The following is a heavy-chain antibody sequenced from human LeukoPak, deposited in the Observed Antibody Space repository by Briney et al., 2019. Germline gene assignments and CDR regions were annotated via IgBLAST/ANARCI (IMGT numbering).Heavy chain of an antibody. D-gene: IGHD3-3*01. Sequence: GASVKVSCKASGYTFTSYGISWVRQAPGQGLEWMGWINPNSGGTNYAQKFQGRVTMTRDTSISTAYMELSRLRSDDTAVYYCARAPYYDFWSGSPSFYYMDVWGKGTTVTVSS. V-gene: IGHV1-2*02. CDR2: INPNSGGT. CDR3: ARAPYYDFWSGSPSFYYMDV. CDR1: GYTFTSYG. J-gene: IGHJ6*03.